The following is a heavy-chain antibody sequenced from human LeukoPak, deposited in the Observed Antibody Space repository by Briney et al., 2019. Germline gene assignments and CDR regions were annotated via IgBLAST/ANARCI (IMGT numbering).Heavy chain of an antibody. V-gene: IGHV4-39*01. CDR1: GGSISSGDYY. Sequence: SDTLPLTCTVSGGSISSGDYYWCWIRQPPGKGLEWIGTIYYSGTTYYNPSLESRLTMSLDTSKNQFSLNLGSVTAADTAIYYCARHADSRGWTAGLDFWGQGSLVTVSS. D-gene: IGHD6-19*01. J-gene: IGHJ4*02. CDR3: ARHADSRGWTAGLDF. CDR2: IYYSGTT.